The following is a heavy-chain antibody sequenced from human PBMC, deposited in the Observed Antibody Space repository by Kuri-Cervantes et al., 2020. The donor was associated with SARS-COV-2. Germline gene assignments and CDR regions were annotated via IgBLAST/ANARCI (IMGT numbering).Heavy chain of an antibody. D-gene: IGHD1-26*01. CDR2: INHSGST. CDR1: GGSFSGYY. J-gene: IGHJ5*02. CDR3: ARDRNSGSYYENWFDP. V-gene: IGHV4-34*01. Sequence: SETLSLTCAVYGGSFSGYYWSWIRQPPGKGLEWIGEINHSGSTNYNPSLKSRVTISVDTSKNQFSLKLSSVTAADTAVYYRARDRNSGSYYENWFDPWGQGTLVTVSS.